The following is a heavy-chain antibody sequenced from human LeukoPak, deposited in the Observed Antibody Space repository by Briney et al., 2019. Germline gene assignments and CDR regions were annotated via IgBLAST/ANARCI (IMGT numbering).Heavy chain of an antibody. CDR3: AKIKRRVCTFGGIIVD. Sequence: VGSLRVSPAASGFIFCNYAICRVRQAPGKGLEWVSGIVSSGTSTYYADSVNGRFTISRDNSNNTLYLQMNSLRAEVTAVYYCAKIKRRVCTFGGIIVDWGKGVLVTVSS. V-gene: IGHV3-23*01. CDR1: GFIFCNYA. CDR2: IVSSGTST. J-gene: IGHJ4*02. D-gene: IGHD3-16*02.